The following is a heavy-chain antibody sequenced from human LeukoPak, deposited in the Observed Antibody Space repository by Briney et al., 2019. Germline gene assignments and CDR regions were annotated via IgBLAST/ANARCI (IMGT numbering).Heavy chain of an antibody. CDR1: GFTFSSYY. J-gene: IGHJ4*02. D-gene: IGHD6-19*01. Sequence: GVTLRLSYAACGFTFSSYYMEWVPQATGNDQEWISAISPAGDTYAPGSVKSQFSSCREDGKISLYLQMNRLRAGDTAVYYCARGGPGWDMNMKCRIAVAGTGYWGQGTLVTVSS. CDR3: ARGGPGWDMNMKCRIAVAGTGY. V-gene: IGHV3-13*03. CDR2: ISPAGDT.